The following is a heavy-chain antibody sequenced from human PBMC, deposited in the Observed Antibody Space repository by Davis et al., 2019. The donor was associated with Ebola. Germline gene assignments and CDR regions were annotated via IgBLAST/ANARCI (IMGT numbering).Heavy chain of an antibody. CDR3: ASSHRNPNDY. Sequence: GESLKISCAASGFTFSSYAMSWVRQAPGKGLEWVSAISGSGGSTYYADSVKGRFTISRDNAKNSLYLQMNSLRAEDTAVYYCASSHRNPNDYWGQGTLVTVSS. J-gene: IGHJ4*02. CDR1: GFTFSSYA. CDR2: ISGSGGST. D-gene: IGHD1-14*01. V-gene: IGHV3-23*01.